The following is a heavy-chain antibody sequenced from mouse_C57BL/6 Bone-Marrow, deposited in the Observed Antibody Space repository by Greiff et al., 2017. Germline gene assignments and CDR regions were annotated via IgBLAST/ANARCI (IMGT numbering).Heavy chain of an antibody. CDR2: IYPRSGNT. D-gene: IGHD3-1*01. V-gene: IGHV1-81*01. Sequence: VQGVESGAELARPGASVKLSCKASGYTFTSYGISWVKQRTGQGLEWIGEIYPRSGNTYYNDKFKGKATLTADKSSSTAYMELRSLTSEDSAVYFCARRANSYYFDYWGQGTTLTVSS. CDR3: ARRANSYYFDY. J-gene: IGHJ2*01. CDR1: GYTFTSYG.